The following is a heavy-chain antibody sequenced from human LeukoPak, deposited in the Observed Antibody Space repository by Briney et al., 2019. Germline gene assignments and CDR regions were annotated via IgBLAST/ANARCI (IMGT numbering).Heavy chain of an antibody. CDR2: ISYDGSNK. Sequence: GGSLRLSCAASGFTVSSNYMSWVRQAPGKGLEWVAVISYDGSNKYYADSVKGRFTISRDNSKNTLYLQMNSLGAEDTAVYYCARAYSSGWYGDFDYWGQGTLVTVSS. D-gene: IGHD6-19*01. CDR3: ARAYSSGWYGDFDY. V-gene: IGHV3-30-3*01. CDR1: GFTVSSNY. J-gene: IGHJ4*02.